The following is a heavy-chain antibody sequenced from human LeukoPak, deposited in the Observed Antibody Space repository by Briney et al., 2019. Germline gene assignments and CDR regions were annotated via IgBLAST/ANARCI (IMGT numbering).Heavy chain of an antibody. CDR2: MNPSSGST. Sequence: AASVKVSCKASGGTFSSYAISWVRQAPGQGLEWMGIMNPSSGSTSYAQKFQGRVTMTRDKSTSTVYMELRGLRFEDTAMYYCARDLNSYGYSYDSWGQGTLVTVSS. CDR3: ARDLNSYGYSYDS. V-gene: IGHV1-46*01. CDR1: GGTFSSYA. J-gene: IGHJ4*02. D-gene: IGHD5-18*01.